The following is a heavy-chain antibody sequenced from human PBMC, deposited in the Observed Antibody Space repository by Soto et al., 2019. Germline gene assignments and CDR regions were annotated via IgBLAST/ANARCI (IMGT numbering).Heavy chain of an antibody. CDR3: ARVADYYDSSGYYY. V-gene: IGHV1-2*02. J-gene: IGHJ4*02. Sequence: ASVKVSCKASGYTFTGYYMHWVRQAPGQGLEWMGWINPNSGGTNYAQKFQGRVTTTRDTSISTAYMELSRLRSDDTAVYYCARVADYYDSSGYYYWGQGTLVTVSS. CDR1: GYTFTGYY. CDR2: INPNSGGT. D-gene: IGHD3-22*01.